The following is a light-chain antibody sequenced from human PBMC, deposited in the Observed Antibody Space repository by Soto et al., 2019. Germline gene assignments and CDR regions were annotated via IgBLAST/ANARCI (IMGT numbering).Light chain of an antibody. CDR3: MQATQFPYT. J-gene: IGKJ2*01. CDR1: QGLVHSDGKTY. Sequence: DIVMTQTPLSSPVTLGQPASISCRSSQGLVHSDGKTYLSWLQQRPGQPPRLLIYEISNRFSGVPDRFSGSGAGTDFTLKISRVEAEDVGIYYCMQATQFPYTFGQGTKLEIK. CDR2: EIS. V-gene: IGKV2-24*01.